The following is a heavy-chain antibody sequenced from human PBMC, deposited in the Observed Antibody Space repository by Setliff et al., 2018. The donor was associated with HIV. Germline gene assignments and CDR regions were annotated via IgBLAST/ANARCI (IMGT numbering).Heavy chain of an antibody. J-gene: IGHJ3*02. CDR2: ISAYNGNT. V-gene: IGHV1-18*01. D-gene: IGHD1-26*01. Sequence: EASVKVSCKASGYTFTSYGISWVRQAPGQGLEWMGWISAYNGNTNYAQKLQGRVTMTTDTSTSTAYMELRSLRSDDTAVYYCARDSEWGSYIFWTFDIWGQGTMVTVS. CDR1: GYTFTSYG. CDR3: ARDSEWGSYIFWTFDI.